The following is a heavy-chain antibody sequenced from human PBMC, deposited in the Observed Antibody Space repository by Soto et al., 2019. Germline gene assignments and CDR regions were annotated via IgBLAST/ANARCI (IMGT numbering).Heavy chain of an antibody. V-gene: IGHV1-3*04. CDR2: INIAKGNT. J-gene: IGHJ4*02. CDR3: ARSSGSFYTLGH. CDR1: GDTFTSYT. D-gene: IGHD3-10*01. Sequence: QGQLVQSGAEVKKPGASVKVSCKASGDTFTSYTMHWVRQAPGQRPEWMGWINIAKGNTQYSQKLQGRVTFTRDTSASTAYMELSTLRSEDTAVYYCARSSGSFYTLGHWGQGTLVTVSS.